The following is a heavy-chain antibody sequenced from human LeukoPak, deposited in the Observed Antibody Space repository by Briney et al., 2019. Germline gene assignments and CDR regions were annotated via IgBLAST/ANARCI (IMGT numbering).Heavy chain of an antibody. J-gene: IGHJ6*02. CDR2: ISYDGSNK. D-gene: IGHD4-17*01. V-gene: IGHV3-30*18. Sequence: GGSLRLSCAASGFTFSSYGMHWVRQAPGKGLEWVAVISYDGSNKYYADSVKGRFTISRDNSKNTLYLQMNSLRAEDTAVYYCAKDLDYGDSLLYYYGMDVWGQGTTVTVSS. CDR3: AKDLDYGDSLLYYYGMDV. CDR1: GFTFSSYG.